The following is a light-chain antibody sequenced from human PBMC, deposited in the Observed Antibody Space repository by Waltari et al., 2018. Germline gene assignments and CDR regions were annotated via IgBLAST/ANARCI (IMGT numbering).Light chain of an antibody. CDR1: QSISSW. CDR2: KAS. CDR3: QQYNSYWT. V-gene: IGKV1-5*03. J-gene: IGKJ1*01. Sequence: DIQMTQSPSTLSASVGDRVTITCRASQSISSWLAWFQQKPGKAPKLLNYKASSLESGVPSRFGGSGSGTEFTLTISSLQPDDFATYYCQQYNSYWTFGQGTKVEIK.